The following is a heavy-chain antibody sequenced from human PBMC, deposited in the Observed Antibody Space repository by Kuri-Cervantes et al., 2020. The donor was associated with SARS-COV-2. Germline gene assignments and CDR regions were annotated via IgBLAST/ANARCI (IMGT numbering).Heavy chain of an antibody. CDR2: ISSSSSYI. J-gene: IGHJ3*02. CDR1: GFTFSSYS. V-gene: IGHV3-21*01. Sequence: GESLKISCAASGFTFSSYSMNWVRQAPGKGLEWVSSISSSSSYIYYADSVKGRFTISRDNSKNTLYLQMSSLRAEDTAVYYCVKLLSSEDGGDAFDIWGQGTMVTVSS. CDR3: VKLLSSEDGGDAFDI. D-gene: IGHD2-21*01.